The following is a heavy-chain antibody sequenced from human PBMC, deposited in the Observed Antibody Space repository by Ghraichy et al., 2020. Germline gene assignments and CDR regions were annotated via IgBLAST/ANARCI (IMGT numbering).Heavy chain of an antibody. V-gene: IGHV4-39*01. CDR2: IYYSGST. Sequence: SETLSLTCTVSGGSISSSSYYWGWIRQPPGKGLEWIGSIYYSGSTYYNPSLKSRVTISVDTSKNQFSLKLTSVTAADTALYYCARHRSSSRMEVDYWGQGTLVTVSS. CDR1: GGSISSSSYY. J-gene: IGHJ4*02. D-gene: IGHD6-13*01. CDR3: ARHRSSSRMEVDY.